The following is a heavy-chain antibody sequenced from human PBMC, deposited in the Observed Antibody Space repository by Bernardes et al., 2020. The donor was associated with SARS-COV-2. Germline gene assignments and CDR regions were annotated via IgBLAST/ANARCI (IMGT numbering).Heavy chain of an antibody. D-gene: IGHD3-10*01. CDR1: GYTFTSYG. J-gene: IGHJ6*02. CDR3: ARAGSKGTYYYYGMDV. CDR2: ISAYNGNT. Sequence: ASVKVSCKASGYTFTSYGISWVRQAPGQGLEWMGWISAYNGNTNYAQKLQGRVTMTTDTSTSTAYMELSRLRSDDTAVYYCARAGSKGTYYYYGMDVWGQGTTVTVSS. V-gene: IGHV1-18*04.